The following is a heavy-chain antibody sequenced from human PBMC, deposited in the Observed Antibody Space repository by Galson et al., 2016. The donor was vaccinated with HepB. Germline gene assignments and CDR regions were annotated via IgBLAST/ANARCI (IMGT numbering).Heavy chain of an antibody. V-gene: IGHV1-69*13. CDR3: ARVRVSERSCIGDRCFYYYYGVPV. Sequence: SVKVSCKAVGGTLNTYAIDWVRQAPGQGLEWMGGILPILGTADYTQKFQGRLTLTADESTSTAYLELRNLRSEDTAVYYRARVRVSERSCIGDRCFYYYYGVPVWGPATTVTVSS. CDR1: GGTLNTYA. J-gene: IGHJ6*02. D-gene: IGHD4/OR15-4a*01. CDR2: ILPILGTA.